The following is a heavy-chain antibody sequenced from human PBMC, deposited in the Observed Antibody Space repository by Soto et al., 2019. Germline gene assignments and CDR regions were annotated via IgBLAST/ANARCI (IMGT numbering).Heavy chain of an antibody. D-gene: IGHD6-13*01. Sequence: EAQLVESGGGLVQPGGSLRLSCAASGFTFSNYEMHWVRQAPGKGLEYVSGISNNGAHTDYAKSVKGRFTISRDNSENTLYLQMGSLRAEDMAANYCARRGYGSRWPNVYMDVWGKGTTVTVSS. CDR1: GFTFSNYE. CDR3: ARRGYGSRWPNVYMDV. V-gene: IGHV3-64*01. J-gene: IGHJ6*03. CDR2: ISNNGAHT.